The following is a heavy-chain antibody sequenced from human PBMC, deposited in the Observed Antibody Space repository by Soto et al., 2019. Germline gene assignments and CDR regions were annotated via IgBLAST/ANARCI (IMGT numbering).Heavy chain of an antibody. CDR1: GLIFSDYH. D-gene: IGHD6-19*01. CDR3: AMLGGWSGGSNDMDV. Sequence: EVQLVESGGGLVQPGGSLRLSCAASGLIFSDYHMDWVRQAPGKGLERVGRIRRKANSYTTEYAASVKGRFTISRDDSKNTLYLQMNRLKTEDTAVYYCAMLGGWSGGSNDMDVWGQGTTVTVSS. V-gene: IGHV3-72*01. CDR2: IRRKANSYTT. J-gene: IGHJ6*02.